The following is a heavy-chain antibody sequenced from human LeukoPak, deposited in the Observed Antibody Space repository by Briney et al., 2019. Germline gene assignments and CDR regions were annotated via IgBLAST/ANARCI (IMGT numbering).Heavy chain of an antibody. D-gene: IGHD1-26*01. Sequence: GGSLRLSCAASGFTFSSYEMNWVRQAPGKGLEWVSYISSSGSTIYYADSVKGRFTISRDNAKNSLYLQMNSLRAEDTAVCYCARDRSGSSPFDYWGQGNLVTVSS. CDR3: ARDRSGSSPFDY. CDR2: ISSSGSTI. V-gene: IGHV3-48*03. J-gene: IGHJ4*02. CDR1: GFTFSSYE.